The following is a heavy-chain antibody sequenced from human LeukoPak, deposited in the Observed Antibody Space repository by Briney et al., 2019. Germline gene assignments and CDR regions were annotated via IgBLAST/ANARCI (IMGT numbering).Heavy chain of an antibody. J-gene: IGHJ4*02. CDR1: GFTFSSYG. CDR2: IRYDGSNK. Sequence: LGGSLRLSCAASGFTFSSYGMHWVRQAPGKGLEWVAFIRYDGSNKYYADSVKGRFTISRDNSKNTLYLQMNSLRAEDTAVYYCAKVGYCSSTSCYAGDYWGQGTLVTVSS. CDR3: AKVGYCSSTSCYAGDY. V-gene: IGHV3-30*02. D-gene: IGHD2-2*01.